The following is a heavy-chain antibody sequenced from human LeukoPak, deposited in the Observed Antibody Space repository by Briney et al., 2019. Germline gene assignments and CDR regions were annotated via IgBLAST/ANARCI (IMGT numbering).Heavy chain of an antibody. Sequence: PSETLSLTCTVSGGSISSGSYYWSWIRQPAGKGLEWIGRIYTSGSTNYNPSLKSRVTISVDTSKNQFSLKLSSVTAADTAVYYCARVPTGPYCSSTSCRFAFDIWGQGTMVTVSS. J-gene: IGHJ3*02. D-gene: IGHD2-2*01. CDR1: GGSISSGSYY. V-gene: IGHV4-61*02. CDR2: IYTSGST. CDR3: ARVPTGPYCSSTSCRFAFDI.